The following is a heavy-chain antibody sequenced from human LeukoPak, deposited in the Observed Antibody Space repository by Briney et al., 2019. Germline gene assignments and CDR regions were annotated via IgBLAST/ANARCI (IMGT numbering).Heavy chain of an antibody. CDR2: IDWDDDK. CDR3: ARISAYSSSFDY. CDR1: GFSLSTSGVA. J-gene: IGHJ4*02. Sequence: SGPTLVKPTQTLTLTCTFSGFSLSTSGVAVGWIRQPPGKALEWLAFIDWDDDKYYNTSLKTRLTISMDTSKNQVVLTMTNMDPVDTATYYCARISAYSSSFDYWGQGTLVTVSS. D-gene: IGHD6-19*01. V-gene: IGHV2-70*01.